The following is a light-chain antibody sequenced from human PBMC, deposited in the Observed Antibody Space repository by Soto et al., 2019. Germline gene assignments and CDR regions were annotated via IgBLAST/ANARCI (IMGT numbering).Light chain of an antibody. CDR1: SSDVGSYNL. Sequence: QSVLTQPASVSGSPGQSITISCTGTSSDVGSYNLFSWYQQHPGKAPKLIIYEANKRPWGISNRFSGSESGNTASLTISGLQPEDEADYYCCSYASRDTYVFGTGTKVTVL. V-gene: IGLV2-23*01. J-gene: IGLJ1*01. CDR2: EAN. CDR3: CSYASRDTYV.